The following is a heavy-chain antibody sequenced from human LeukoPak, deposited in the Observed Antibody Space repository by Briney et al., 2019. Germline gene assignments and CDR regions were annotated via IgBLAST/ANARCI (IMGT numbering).Heavy chain of an antibody. CDR3: ARLSVGAADY. CDR2: ISYDGSNK. V-gene: IGHV3-30-3*01. CDR1: GFTFDDYA. D-gene: IGHD3-16*01. Sequence: GGSLRLSCAASGFTFDDYAMHWVRQAPGKGLEWVAVISYDGSNKYYADSVKGRFTISRDNSKNTLYLQMNSLRAEDTAVYYCARLSVGAADYWGQGTLVTVSS. J-gene: IGHJ4*02.